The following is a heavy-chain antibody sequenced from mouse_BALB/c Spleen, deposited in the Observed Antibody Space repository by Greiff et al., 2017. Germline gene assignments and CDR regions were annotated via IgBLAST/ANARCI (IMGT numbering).Heavy chain of an antibody. V-gene: IGHV5-12-2*01. Sequence: EVMLVESGGGLVQPGGSLKLSCAASGFTFSSYTMSWVRQTPEKRLEWVAYISNGGGSTYYPDTVKGRFTISRDNATNTLYLQMSSLKSEDTAMYYCARRDYGSSWAMDYWGQGTSVTVSS. CDR1: GFTFSSYT. CDR3: ARRDYGSSWAMDY. J-gene: IGHJ4*01. D-gene: IGHD1-1*01. CDR2: ISNGGGST.